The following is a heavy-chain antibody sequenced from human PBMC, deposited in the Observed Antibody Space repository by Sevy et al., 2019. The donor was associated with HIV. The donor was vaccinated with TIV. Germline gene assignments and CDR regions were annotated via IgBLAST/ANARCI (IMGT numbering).Heavy chain of an antibody. Sequence: ASVKVSCKTFGYTFKTYGISWVRQAPGQWLEWMGWISAYSGDTNFAQKFQGRVTMTTDTSTSTAYMELSSLRSVDTAVYFCARDKPQGVVIIPGSMWGGVDYWGQGTVVTVSS. J-gene: IGHJ4*02. CDR3: ARDKPQGVVIIPGSMWGGVDY. CDR2: ISAYSGDT. D-gene: IGHD2-2*01. V-gene: IGHV1-18*01. CDR1: GYTFKTYG.